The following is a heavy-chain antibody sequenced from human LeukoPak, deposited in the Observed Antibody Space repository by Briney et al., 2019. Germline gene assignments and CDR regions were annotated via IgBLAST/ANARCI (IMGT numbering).Heavy chain of an antibody. J-gene: IGHJ3*02. Sequence: GGSLRLSCVASGFTFSSYGMHWVRQAPGKGLEWVAVIWYDGSDKYFADSVKGRFTISRDNSKNTLYLQMNSLRAEDTAVYYCAREKNDGFDIWGQGTMVTVSS. V-gene: IGHV3-33*01. CDR3: AREKNDGFDI. CDR1: GFTFSSYG. CDR2: IWYDGSDK.